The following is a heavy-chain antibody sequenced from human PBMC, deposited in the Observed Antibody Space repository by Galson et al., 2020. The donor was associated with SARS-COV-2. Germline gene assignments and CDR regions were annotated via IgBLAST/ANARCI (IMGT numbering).Heavy chain of an antibody. CDR1: GFRFSDHT. V-gene: IGHV3-30*04. Sequence: GGSLRLSCAASGFRFSDHTMHWVRQAPGKGLEYLAFVIQDGGGKGYADSVKGRLTISRDNAKNTVSLQMNSLRPEDTAMYYCARDRRADGRTNFDYWGQGTLVIVSS. CDR2: VIQDGGGK. J-gene: IGHJ4*02. CDR3: ARDRRADGRTNFDY.